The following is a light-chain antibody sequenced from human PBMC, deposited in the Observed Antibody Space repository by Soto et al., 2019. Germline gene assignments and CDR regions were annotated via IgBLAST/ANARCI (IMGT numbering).Light chain of an antibody. Sequence: QSALTQPASVSGSPGQSITISSTGTSSDIGHYDYVSWYQQHPGKAPKLIIYEVTNRPSGVSSRFSGSKSGNTASLTISGLQTDDEADYYCSSYSGVTTLGVFGGGTKVTVL. CDR3: SSYSGVTTLGV. V-gene: IGLV2-14*01. CDR2: EVT. CDR1: SSDIGHYDY. J-gene: IGLJ3*02.